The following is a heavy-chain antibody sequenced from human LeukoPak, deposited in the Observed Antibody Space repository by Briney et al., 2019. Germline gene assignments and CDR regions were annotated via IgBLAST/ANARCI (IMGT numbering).Heavy chain of an antibody. D-gene: IGHD4-17*01. J-gene: IGHJ5*02. CDR2: IYYSGST. Sequence: SETLSLTCTFSGGSIRSYYWSWIRQPPGKGLELIGYIYYSGSTYYNPSLKSRVTISVDTSKNQFSLKLSSVTAADKAVYYCARGVKRTHYGDYVVGWFDPWGQGTLVTVSS. V-gene: IGHV4-59*12. CDR3: ARGVKRTHYGDYVVGWFDP. CDR1: GGSIRSYY.